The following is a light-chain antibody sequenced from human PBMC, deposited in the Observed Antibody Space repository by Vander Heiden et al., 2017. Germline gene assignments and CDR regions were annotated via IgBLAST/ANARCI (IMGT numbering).Light chain of an antibody. J-gene: IGKJ2*01. Sequence: DIQMTQSPSSLSASVGDRVTITCQASQDISNYLNWYQQKPGKAPKLLIYDASNLETGVPSRFSGSGSGTDFTFTISSLQPEDIATYYCQQYDNLPYTFGPGTKLXIK. V-gene: IGKV1-33*01. CDR1: QDISNY. CDR2: DAS. CDR3: QQYDNLPYT.